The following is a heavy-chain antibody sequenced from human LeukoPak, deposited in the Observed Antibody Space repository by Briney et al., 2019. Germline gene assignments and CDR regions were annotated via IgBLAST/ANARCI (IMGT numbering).Heavy chain of an antibody. CDR1: GGSISSGSHY. V-gene: IGHV4-39*07. Sequence: PSETLSLTCTVSGGSISSGSHYWGWLRQPPGTGLEWIGNIYHSGSTYYNPSLKSRVTISIDTSKNQFSLKLSSVTAADTAVYYCASFSLPPHVGYFDYWGQGTLVTVSS. CDR3: ASFSLPPHVGYFDY. CDR2: IYHSGST. J-gene: IGHJ4*02. D-gene: IGHD3-10*02.